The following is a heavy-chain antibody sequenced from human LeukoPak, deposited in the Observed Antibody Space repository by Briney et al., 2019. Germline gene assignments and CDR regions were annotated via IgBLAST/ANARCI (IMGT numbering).Heavy chain of an antibody. J-gene: IGHJ4*02. Sequence: GGSLTLSCAPSGLHFSSYRMLWVRQAPGKGLLWVTRLHPHASSTSYADSVNGRFTIPRDSAHYTLYLQMNSLRAEDTAVYYCARASLEHCGQGTLVTVPS. CDR1: GLHFSSYR. V-gene: IGHV3-74*01. CDR3: ARASLEH. CDR2: LHPHASST.